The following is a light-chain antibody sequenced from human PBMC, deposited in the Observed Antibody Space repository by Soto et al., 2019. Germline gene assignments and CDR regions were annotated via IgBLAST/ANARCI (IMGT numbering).Light chain of an antibody. CDR1: SSDIGSYNY. V-gene: IGLV2-14*01. Sequence: QSALTQPASVSGSPGQSITISCTGTSSDIGSYNYVSWYQLHPGKAPKLMIYEVTNRPSGVSDRFSGSKSDDTASLTISGLQAEDEADYYCSSYTTRTTLYVFGTGTQLTVL. CDR2: EVT. CDR3: SSYTTRTTLYV. J-gene: IGLJ1*01.